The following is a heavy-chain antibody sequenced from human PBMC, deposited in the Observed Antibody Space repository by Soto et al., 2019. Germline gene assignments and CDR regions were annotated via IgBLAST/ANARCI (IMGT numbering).Heavy chain of an antibody. CDR1: GGSISSGGYY. D-gene: IGHD2-21*02. Sequence: QVQLQESGPGLLKPSQTLSLTCSVSGGSISSGGYYWSWIRQHPGKGLEWIGYMYYNGNTYYNPSHERRVIISADSAKNQFSLHLNAVTAADTAVYYCARGVGGDRGPKVLNFWGKGTTIIVS. CDR2: MYYNGNT. CDR3: ARGVGGDRGPKVLNF. J-gene: IGHJ6*01. V-gene: IGHV4-31*03.